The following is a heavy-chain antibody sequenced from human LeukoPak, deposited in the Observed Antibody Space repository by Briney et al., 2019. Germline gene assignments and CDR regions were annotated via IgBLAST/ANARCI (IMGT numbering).Heavy chain of an antibody. CDR1: GFTFSSYA. J-gene: IGHJ6*02. V-gene: IGHV3-30-3*01. CDR2: ISYDGSNK. Sequence: GRSLRLSCAASGFTFSSYAMHWVRQAPGKGLEWVAVISYDGSNKYYADSVKGRFTISRDNSKNTLYLQMTRLRAEDTAVYYCARAGYDFWSGHSYSYGMDVWGQGTTVTVSS. CDR3: ARAGYDFWSGHSYSYGMDV. D-gene: IGHD3-3*01.